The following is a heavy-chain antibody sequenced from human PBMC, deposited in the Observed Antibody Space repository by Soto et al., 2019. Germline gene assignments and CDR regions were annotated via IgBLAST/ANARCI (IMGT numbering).Heavy chain of an antibody. Sequence: PGESLKISCKGSGYSFTSYWISWVRQMPGKGLEWMGRIDPSDSYTNYSPSFQGHVTISADKSISTAYLQWSSLKASDTAMYYCARASLGFDWPTCFDYWGQGTLVTVSS. V-gene: IGHV5-10-1*01. CDR2: IDPSDSYT. CDR1: GYSFTSYW. CDR3: ARASLGFDWPTCFDY. J-gene: IGHJ4*02. D-gene: IGHD3-9*01.